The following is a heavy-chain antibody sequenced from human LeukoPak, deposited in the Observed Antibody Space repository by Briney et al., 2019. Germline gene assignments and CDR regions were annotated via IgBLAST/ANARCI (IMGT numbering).Heavy chain of an antibody. Sequence: PSETLSLTCTVSGYSINSGYFWGWIRQPPGKGLEWIGNIYHSGSTYYNPPLKSRVTISVDTSKNQFSLKLSSVTAADTAVYYCAVWELGTAFDIWGQGTMVTVSS. CDR2: IYHSGST. D-gene: IGHD3-10*01. CDR3: AVWELGTAFDI. CDR1: GYSINSGYF. J-gene: IGHJ3*02. V-gene: IGHV4-38-2*02.